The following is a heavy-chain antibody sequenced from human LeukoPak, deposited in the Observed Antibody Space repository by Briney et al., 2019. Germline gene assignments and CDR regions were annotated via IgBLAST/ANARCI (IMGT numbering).Heavy chain of an antibody. CDR3: ARRGYDILTGQYDAFDI. CDR1: GYSFTTYW. J-gene: IGHJ3*02. D-gene: IGHD3-9*01. CDR2: IYPADSST. Sequence: GESLKISCMASGYSFTTYWIGWVRQAPVKGLEWMGIIYPADSSTEYSPSFQGQVTISVDKSVNTAYLQWSSLKASDTAMYYCARRGYDILTGQYDAFDIWGQGTMVTVSS. V-gene: IGHV5-51*01.